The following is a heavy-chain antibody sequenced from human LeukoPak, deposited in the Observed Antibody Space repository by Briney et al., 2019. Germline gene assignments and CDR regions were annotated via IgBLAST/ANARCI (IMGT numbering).Heavy chain of an antibody. V-gene: IGHV4-38-2*01. CDR3: ARVVGTEVRGVISVYMDV. CDR2: IYHSGST. CDR1: GYSISSGYH. D-gene: IGHD3-10*01. J-gene: IGHJ6*03. Sequence: SETLSLTCAVSGYSISSGYHWGWIRQSPVKGLECIGSIYHSGSTYYNPSLKSRVTISVDTSKNQFSLKLSSVTAADTAVYYCARVVGTEVRGVISVYMDVWGKGTTVTVSS.